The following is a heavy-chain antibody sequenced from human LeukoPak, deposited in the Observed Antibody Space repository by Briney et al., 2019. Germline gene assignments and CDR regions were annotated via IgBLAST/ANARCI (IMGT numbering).Heavy chain of an antibody. CDR1: GFTFSSYA. Sequence: GGSLRLSCAVSGFTFSSYAMHWVRQAPGKGLEWVAVISYDGSNKYYADSVKGRFTISRDNAKNTLYLQMNSLRAEDTAVYYCARRLWFGELSPLGYWGQGTLVTVSS. J-gene: IGHJ4*02. CDR2: ISYDGSNK. V-gene: IGHV3-30*04. D-gene: IGHD3-10*01. CDR3: ARRLWFGELSPLGY.